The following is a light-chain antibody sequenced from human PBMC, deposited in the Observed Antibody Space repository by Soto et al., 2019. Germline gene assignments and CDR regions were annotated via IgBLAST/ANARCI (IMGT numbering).Light chain of an antibody. CDR3: CSYAGNRNVI. V-gene: IGLV2-23*02. Sequence: QSALTQPASVSGSPGQSITISCTGSSSDVGHYNLVSWYQRHPGKAPKLVIYDVTKRPSGVSNRFSGSISGYTASLTIIGLQADDEADYFCCSYAGNRNVIFGGGTKLTVL. CDR2: DVT. CDR1: SSDVGHYNL. J-gene: IGLJ2*01.